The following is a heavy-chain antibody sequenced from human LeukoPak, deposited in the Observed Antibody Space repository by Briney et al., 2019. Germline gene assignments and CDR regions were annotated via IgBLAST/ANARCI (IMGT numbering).Heavy chain of an antibody. CDR2: IYNGGST. Sequence: GGSLRLSCAASGFTVSSNYMSWVRQAPGKGLEWVSVIYNGGSTYYAGSVKGRFTISRDNAKNSLYLQMNSLRAEDTAFYYCARNNWNYDFQLDYWGQGTLVTVSS. CDR1: GFTVSSNY. CDR3: ARNNWNYDFQLDY. D-gene: IGHD1-7*01. J-gene: IGHJ4*02. V-gene: IGHV3-66*01.